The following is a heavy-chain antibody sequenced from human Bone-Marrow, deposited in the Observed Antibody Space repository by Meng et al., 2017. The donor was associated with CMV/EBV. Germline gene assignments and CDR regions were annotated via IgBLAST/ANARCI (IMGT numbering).Heavy chain of an antibody. CDR1: GGSFSGYY. Sequence: GSLRLSCAVYGGSFSGYYWSWIRQPPGKGLEWIGEINHSGSTNYNPSLKSRVTISVDTSKNQFSLILSSVTAADTAVYFCAMGGGVPGTGWFDPWGQGTLVTVSS. D-gene: IGHD6-19*01. V-gene: IGHV4-34*01. J-gene: IGHJ5*02. CDR3: AMGGGVPGTGWFDP. CDR2: INHSGST.